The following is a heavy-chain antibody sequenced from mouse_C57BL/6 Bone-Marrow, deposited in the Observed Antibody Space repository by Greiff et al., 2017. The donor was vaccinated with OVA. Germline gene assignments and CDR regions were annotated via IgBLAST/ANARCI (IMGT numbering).Heavy chain of an antibody. D-gene: IGHD4-1*01. Sequence: VQLQQSGPVLVKPGASVKMSCKASGYTFTDYYMNWVKQSHGKSLEWIGVINPYNGGTSYNQKFKGKATLTVDKSSSTAYMELNSLTSEDSAVYYCARGGTGTIFAYWGQGTLVTVSA. CDR2: INPYNGGT. V-gene: IGHV1-19*01. CDR1: GYTFTDYY. CDR3: ARGGTGTIFAY. J-gene: IGHJ3*01.